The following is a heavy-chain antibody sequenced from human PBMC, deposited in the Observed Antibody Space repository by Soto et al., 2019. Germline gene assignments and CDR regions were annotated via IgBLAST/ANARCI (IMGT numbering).Heavy chain of an antibody. Sequence: ASVKVSCKASGYTFTNYGISWVRQAPGQGQEWMGWSSAYNGNTNYADNLQGRDTMTTDTTTSKAYMELRSLRSDDTAVYYCARAPFYDSSNYRWFDPWGQGALVAVS. CDR2: SSAYNGNT. CDR1: GYTFTNYG. CDR3: ARAPFYDSSNYRWFDP. J-gene: IGHJ5*02. D-gene: IGHD3-22*01. V-gene: IGHV1-18*01.